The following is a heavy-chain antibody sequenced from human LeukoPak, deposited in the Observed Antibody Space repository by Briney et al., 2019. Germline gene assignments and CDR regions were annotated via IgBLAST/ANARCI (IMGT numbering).Heavy chain of an antibody. CDR3: ARDVVRGVIYYYYGMDV. D-gene: IGHD3-10*01. V-gene: IGHV3-33*01. CDR2: IWYDGSNK. J-gene: IGHJ6*04. CDR1: GFTFSSYG. Sequence: GRSLRLSCAASGFTFSSYGMHWVRQAPGKGLGWVAVIWYDGSNKYYADSVKGRFTISRDNSKNTLYLQMNSLRAEDTAVYYCARDVVRGVIYYYYGMDVWGKGTTVTVSS.